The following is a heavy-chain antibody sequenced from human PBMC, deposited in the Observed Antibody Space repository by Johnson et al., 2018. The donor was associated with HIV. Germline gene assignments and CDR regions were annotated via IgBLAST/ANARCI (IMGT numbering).Heavy chain of an antibody. J-gene: IGHJ3*02. V-gene: IGHV3-30*18. CDR3: AKEERHAFDI. CDR1: GFIFSGFG. CDR2: ISYDGSNK. Sequence: QVQLVESGGGLVQPGRPLRLSCAASGFIFSGFGLHWVRQAPGKGLEWVVAISYDGSNKYYADSVRGRITISRDNSKNTLYLQMNSLRAEDTAVYYCAKEERHAFDIWGQGTMVTVSS.